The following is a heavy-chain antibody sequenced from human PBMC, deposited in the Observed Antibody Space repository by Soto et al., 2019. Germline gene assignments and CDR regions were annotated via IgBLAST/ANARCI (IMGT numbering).Heavy chain of an antibody. CDR2: ISSSSSTI. D-gene: IGHD3-10*01. CDR1: GFTFSSYS. CDR3: ASRSIDSYPGSRIFDL. Sequence: EVQLVESGGGLVQPGGSLRLSCSASGFTFSSYSMNWVRQAPGKGLEWVSYISSSSSTIYYADSVKGRFTISRDNAKNSLYLQMNSPRAEDLAGYDCASRSIDSYPGSRIFDLWGRGTRVTVSS. V-gene: IGHV3-48*01. J-gene: IGHJ4*02.